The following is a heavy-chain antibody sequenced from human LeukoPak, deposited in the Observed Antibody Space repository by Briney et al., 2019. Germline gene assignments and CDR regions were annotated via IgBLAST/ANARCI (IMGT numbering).Heavy chain of an antibody. D-gene: IGHD5-12*01. J-gene: IGHJ4*02. CDR3: ARRVGSSSGYSFDY. CDR1: GYTFTDYY. Sequence: ASVKVSCKASGYTFTDYYIHWVRQRQAPGQGLEWMGRINPNSGGTNYVQKFQGRVTMTRDTSISTAYMELSSLSSDDTAVYFCARRVGSSSGYSFDYWGQGTLVTVSS. CDR2: INPNSGGT. V-gene: IGHV1-2*06.